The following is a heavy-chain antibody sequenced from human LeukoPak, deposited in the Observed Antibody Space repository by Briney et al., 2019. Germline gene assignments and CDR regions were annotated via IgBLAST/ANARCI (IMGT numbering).Heavy chain of an antibody. Sequence: PGGSLRLSCAASGFTFSSYAMHWVRQAPGKGLEWVAVISYDGSNKYYADSVKGRFTISRDNSKNTLYLQMNSLRAEDTAVHYCARDPLLAGPFDSWGQGTLVTVSS. D-gene: IGHD6-13*01. CDR3: ARDPLLAGPFDS. V-gene: IGHV3-30-3*01. CDR1: GFTFSSYA. J-gene: IGHJ4*02. CDR2: ISYDGSNK.